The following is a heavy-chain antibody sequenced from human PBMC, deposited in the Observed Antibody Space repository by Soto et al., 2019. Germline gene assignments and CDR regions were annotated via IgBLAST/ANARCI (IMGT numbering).Heavy chain of an antibody. CDR1: GFTFSSYA. CDR3: AKDDSSCYNPYYFDY. D-gene: IGHD3-22*01. Sequence: EVQLLESGGGLVQPGGFLRLSCAASGFTFSSYAMSWVRQAQGKGLEWVSAISGSGGSTYYADSVKGRFTISRDNSKNTLYLQMNSLRAEDTTVYYCAKDDSSCYNPYYFDYCVQGTLITVSS. J-gene: IGHJ4*02. V-gene: IGHV3-23*01. CDR2: ISGSGGST.